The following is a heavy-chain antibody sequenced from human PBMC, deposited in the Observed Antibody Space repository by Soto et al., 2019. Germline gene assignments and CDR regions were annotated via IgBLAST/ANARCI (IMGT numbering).Heavy chain of an antibody. V-gene: IGHV3-33*01. CDR3: ARAPFEYHYDSSGDYESAEEPYFDY. D-gene: IGHD3-22*01. Sequence: VGPLRLSCAGFGFTFSSYGMHWVRKAPGKVVEWVAVIWYDGSNKYYADSVKGRFTISRDNSKNTLYLQMNSLRAEDTAVYYCARAPFEYHYDSSGDYESAEEPYFDYWGQGTLVTVSS. CDR1: GFTFSSYG. J-gene: IGHJ4*02. CDR2: IWYDGSNK.